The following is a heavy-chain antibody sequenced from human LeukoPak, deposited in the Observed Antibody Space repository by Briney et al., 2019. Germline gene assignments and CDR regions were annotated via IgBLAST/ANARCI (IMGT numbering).Heavy chain of an antibody. D-gene: IGHD3-9*01. CDR1: GGSISSYY. J-gene: IGHJ3*02. CDR2: IYYSGST. V-gene: IGHV4-59*01. CDR3: ARGGRYFDPLDAFDI. Sequence: SETLSLTCTVSGGSISSYYWSWIRQPPGKGLEWVRYIYYSGSTNYNPSLKSRVTISVDTSKNQFSLKLSSVTAADTAVYYCARGGRYFDPLDAFDIWGQGTMVTVSS.